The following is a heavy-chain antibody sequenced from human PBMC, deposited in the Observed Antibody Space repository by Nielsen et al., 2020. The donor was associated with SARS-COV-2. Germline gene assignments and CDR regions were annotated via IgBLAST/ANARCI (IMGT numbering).Heavy chain of an antibody. Sequence: GSLRLSCAASGFTFSSYAMSWVRQAPGKGLEWVSAISGSGGSTYYADSVKGRFTISRDNSKNTLYLQMNSLRAEDTAVYYCAKGGYCSSTSCYIPYYYYYGMDVWGQGTTVTVSS. CDR3: AKGGYCSSTSCYIPYYYYYGMDV. CDR1: GFTFSSYA. CDR2: ISGSGGST. J-gene: IGHJ6*02. V-gene: IGHV3-23*01. D-gene: IGHD2-2*01.